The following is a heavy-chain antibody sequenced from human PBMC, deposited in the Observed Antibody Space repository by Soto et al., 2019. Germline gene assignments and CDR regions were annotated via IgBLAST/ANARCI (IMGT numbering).Heavy chain of an antibody. V-gene: IGHV4-31*02. CDR1: GGFINSDPYF. CDR2: IYYSGSS. CDR3: GRETRYPDTSSLSGYYYGMDV. Sequence: SETLSLTCTVSGGFINSDPYFWSWIRQPPGKGLEWVGHIYYSGSSYYNLSLKSRLFMSVDTSKSQFSLRLSSVTAADTAVYYCGRETRYPDTSSLSGYYYGMDVWGQGTTVTVSS. J-gene: IGHJ6*02. D-gene: IGHD3-9*01.